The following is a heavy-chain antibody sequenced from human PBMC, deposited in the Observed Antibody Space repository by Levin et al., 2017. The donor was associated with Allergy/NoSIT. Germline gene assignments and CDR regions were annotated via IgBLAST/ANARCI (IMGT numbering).Heavy chain of an antibody. D-gene: IGHD5-24*01. J-gene: IGHJ4*02. V-gene: IGHV1-69*06. CDR3: ARARTTDGYNTDY. CDR2: IIPMFDTA. Sequence: SVKVSCKASGGTFSSYAISWVRQAPGQGLEWMGGIIPMFDTANHAQKFQGRVTITADKSTSTAYMELSSLRSEDTAVYYCARARTTDGYNTDYWGQGTLVTVSS. CDR1: GGTFSSYA.